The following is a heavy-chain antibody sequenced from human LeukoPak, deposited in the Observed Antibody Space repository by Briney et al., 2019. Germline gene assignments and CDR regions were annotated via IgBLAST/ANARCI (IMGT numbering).Heavy chain of an antibody. J-gene: IGHJ5*02. CDR3: ARATGGILTGYSP. Sequence: GGTLRLSCAASGFTFSSYGMSWVRQAPGKGLEWVSVISGSGGSTDYADSVKGRFTISRDNSKNTLYLQMNSLRAEDTAVYYCARATGGILTGYSPWGQGTLVTVSS. V-gene: IGHV3-23*01. CDR1: GFTFSSYG. D-gene: IGHD3-9*01. CDR2: ISGSGGST.